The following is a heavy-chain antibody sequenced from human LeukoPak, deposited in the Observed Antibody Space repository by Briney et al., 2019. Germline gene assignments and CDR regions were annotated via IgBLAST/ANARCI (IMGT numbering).Heavy chain of an antibody. Sequence: QPGGSLRLSCAASGFTVSSNYMSWVRQAPGKGLEWVSVIYSGGSTYYADSVKGRFTISRHNSKNTLYLQMNSLRAEDTAVYYCARSHGPEDARGYSYGSDDYYYYYGMDVWGQGTTVTVSS. V-gene: IGHV3-53*04. D-gene: IGHD5-18*01. CDR1: GFTVSSNY. CDR2: IYSGGST. J-gene: IGHJ6*02. CDR3: ARSHGPEDARGYSYGSDDYYYYYGMDV.